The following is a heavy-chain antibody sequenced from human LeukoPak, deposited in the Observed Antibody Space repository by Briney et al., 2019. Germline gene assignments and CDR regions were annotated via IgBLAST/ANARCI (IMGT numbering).Heavy chain of an antibody. Sequence: ASVKVSCKASGYTFTSYGISWVRQAPGQGLAWVGWISAYNGNTNYAQKLQGRVTMTTDTSTSTAYMELSSLRSEDTAVYYCARSGNHIVVVTATLDAFDIWGQGTMVTVSS. CDR3: ARSGNHIVVVTATLDAFDI. CDR2: ISAYNGNT. J-gene: IGHJ3*02. V-gene: IGHV1-18*01. D-gene: IGHD2-21*02. CDR1: GYTFTSYG.